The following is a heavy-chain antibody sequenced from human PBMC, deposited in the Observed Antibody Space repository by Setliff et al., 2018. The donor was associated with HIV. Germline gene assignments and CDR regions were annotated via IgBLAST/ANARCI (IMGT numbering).Heavy chain of an antibody. V-gene: IGHV4-38-2*02. CDR3: VRDRALRFSQSPSLHYFDV. J-gene: IGHJ4*01. CDR2: IYNSGRA. CDR1: GYTINDGYH. Sequence: SETLSLTCLVFGYTINDGYHWGWIRQSPRKGLEWIGSIYNSGRASYNPSRRSRASLSIDTSKNRFSLRLNPVTAADTAVYYCVRDRALRFSQSPSLHYFDVWGQGILVTVSS.